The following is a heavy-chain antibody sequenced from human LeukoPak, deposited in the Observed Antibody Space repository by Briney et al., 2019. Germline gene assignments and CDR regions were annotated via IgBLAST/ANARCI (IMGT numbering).Heavy chain of an antibody. J-gene: IGHJ3*02. CDR3: AGSPTRVDAFDI. CDR1: GFTFSSYA. CDR2: ISGSGGST. D-gene: IGHD1-26*01. V-gene: IGHV3-23*01. Sequence: GGSLRLSCAASGFTFSSYATSWVRQAPGKGLEWVSAISGSGGSTYYADSVKGRFTISRDNSKNTLYLQMNSLRAEDTAVYYCAGSPTRVDAFDIWGQGTMVTVSS.